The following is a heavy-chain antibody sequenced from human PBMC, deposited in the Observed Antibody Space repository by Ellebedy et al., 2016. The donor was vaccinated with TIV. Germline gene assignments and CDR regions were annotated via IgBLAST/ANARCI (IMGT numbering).Heavy chain of an antibody. D-gene: IGHD6-19*01. CDR1: SYTFTSYG. CDR3: ARARAVASYWYFDL. V-gene: IGHV1-18*01. CDR2: ISAYNGNT. Sequence: ASVKVSXKASSYTFTSYGISWVRQAPGQGLEWMGWISAYNGNTNYAQKLQGRVTMTTDTSTSTAYMELRSLRSDDTAVYYCARARAVASYWYFDLWGRGTLVTVSS. J-gene: IGHJ2*01.